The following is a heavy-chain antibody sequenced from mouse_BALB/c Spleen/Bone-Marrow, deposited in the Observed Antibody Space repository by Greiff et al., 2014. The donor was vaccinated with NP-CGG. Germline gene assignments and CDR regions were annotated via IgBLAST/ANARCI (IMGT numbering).Heavy chain of an antibody. D-gene: IGHD4-1*01. CDR1: GFTFSDYY. CDR3: ARQLAYAMDY. J-gene: IGHJ4*01. V-gene: IGHV5-12*02. Sequence: DVKLVESGGGLVQPGGSLKLSCATSGFTFSDYYMYWVRQTPEKRLEWVAYITKGGGNTYYPDIVKGRFTISRDNAKNTLYLQMSRLKSEDTAMYYCARQLAYAMDYWGQGTSVTVSS. CDR2: ITKGGGNT.